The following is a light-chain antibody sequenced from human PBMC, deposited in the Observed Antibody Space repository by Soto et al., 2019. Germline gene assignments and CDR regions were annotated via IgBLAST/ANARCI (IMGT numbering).Light chain of an antibody. CDR2: GAS. V-gene: IGKV3D-7*01. CDR1: QSISSSS. CDR3: QQDYNLPIT. Sequence: GLTQSPSTLSLSPGEGATLSCRVSQSISSSSLSWYQQRPGQAPRLLIYGASTRATGIPARFIGSGRVSGTDFTLTIISLQPEDFAVYYCQQDYNLPITFGQGKRLEIK. J-gene: IGKJ5*01.